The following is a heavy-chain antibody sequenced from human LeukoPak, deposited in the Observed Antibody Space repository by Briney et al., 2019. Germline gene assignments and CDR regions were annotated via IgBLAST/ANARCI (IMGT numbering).Heavy chain of an antibody. J-gene: IGHJ5*02. CDR1: GYTFTNYG. Sequence: ASVKVSCKASGYTFTNYGITWVRQAPGQGLEWMGWISGYNGNTNYAQKLQGRVTMTTDTSTSTASMELRSLRSDDTAVYYCARGGGYCSSTSCYTGLIRGWPDPWGQGTLVTVSS. D-gene: IGHD2-2*02. V-gene: IGHV1-18*01. CDR2: ISGYNGNT. CDR3: ARGGGYCSSTSCYTGLIRGWPDP.